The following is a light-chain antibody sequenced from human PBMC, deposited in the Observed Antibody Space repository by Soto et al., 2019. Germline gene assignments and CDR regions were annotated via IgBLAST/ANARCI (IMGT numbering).Light chain of an antibody. Sequence: QSALTQPASVSGSPGQSITISCTGTSSDVGSYNLVSWYQKYPDKAPKVIIYEDSKRPSGVSNRFSGSKSGNTASLTISGLQAEDEADYYCCSYADSSTFILFGGGTKVTVL. CDR2: EDS. J-gene: IGLJ2*01. V-gene: IGLV2-23*02. CDR3: CSYADSSTFIL. CDR1: SSDVGSYNL.